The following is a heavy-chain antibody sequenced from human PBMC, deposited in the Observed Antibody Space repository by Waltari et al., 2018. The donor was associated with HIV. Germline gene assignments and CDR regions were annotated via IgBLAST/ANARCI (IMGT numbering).Heavy chain of an antibody. CDR1: GFTLHNFD. CDR2: ISATGHNI. V-gene: IGHV3-48*03. Sequence: DVQLVEAGGGLVQPGGSLGLSCAATGFTLHNFDMDWVRQGPGAGLEWVSYISATGHNIYYADSVQGRFTISRDNVRNILHLRIDDLRVDDTATYYCVRGGAAWSAGGFQVAQPGPWGQGALVTVSS. CDR3: VRGGAAWSAGGFQVAQPGP. J-gene: IGHJ5*02. D-gene: IGHD2-15*01.